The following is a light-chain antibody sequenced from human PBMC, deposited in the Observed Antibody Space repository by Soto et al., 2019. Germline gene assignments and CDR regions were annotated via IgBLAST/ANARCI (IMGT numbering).Light chain of an antibody. CDR1: QSIDSNY. CDR2: GAS. V-gene: IGKV3D-7*01. CDR3: QQDYNLPFT. J-gene: IGKJ5*01. Sequence: EIVVPQSPGTLSLSPGERATLSCRASQSIDSNYLSWYQQKPGQAPRLIISGASTRATGTPARFSGSGSGTDFTLTISSLQPEDFAVYYCQQDYNLPFTFGQGTRLEIK.